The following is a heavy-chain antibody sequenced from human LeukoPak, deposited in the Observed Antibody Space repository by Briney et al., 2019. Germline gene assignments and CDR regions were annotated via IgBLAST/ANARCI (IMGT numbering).Heavy chain of an antibody. CDR2: ISSSSSYI. V-gene: IGHV3-21*01. Sequence: GGSLRLSCAASGFTFSSYSMNWVRQAPGQGLEWVSSISSSSSYIYYADSVKGRFTISRDNAKNSLYLQMNSLRAEDTAVYYCARGGGNSGPFYWGQGTLVTVSS. D-gene: IGHD4-23*01. J-gene: IGHJ4*02. CDR3: ARGGGNSGPFY. CDR1: GFTFSSYS.